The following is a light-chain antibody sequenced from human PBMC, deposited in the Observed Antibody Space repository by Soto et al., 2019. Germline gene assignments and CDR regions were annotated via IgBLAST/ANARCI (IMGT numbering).Light chain of an antibody. CDR3: QQYNTYST. J-gene: IGKJ1*01. Sequence: DIQVPQSPSTLSGSVGDRVTITCRASQTISSWLAWYQQKPGKAPKLLIYKASTLKSGVPSRFSGSGSGTEFTLTISSLQPDDFATYYCQQYNTYSTFGQGTKVDIK. CDR1: QTISSW. CDR2: KAS. V-gene: IGKV1-5*03.